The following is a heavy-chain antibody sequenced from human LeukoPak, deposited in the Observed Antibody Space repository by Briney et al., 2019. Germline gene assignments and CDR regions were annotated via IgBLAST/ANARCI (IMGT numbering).Heavy chain of an antibody. V-gene: IGHV1-18*01. CDR1: GYTFTSYG. Sequence: ASVKVSCKASGYTFTSYGINWLRQAPGQGLEWMGWISTYNGNTGSPQRFQGRVIMTTDTSTSTAYMELWGLRSDDTAVYYCARDMRWLQIPEYWGQGTLVTVSS. D-gene: IGHD5-24*01. CDR2: ISTYNGNT. CDR3: ARDMRWLQIPEY. J-gene: IGHJ4*02.